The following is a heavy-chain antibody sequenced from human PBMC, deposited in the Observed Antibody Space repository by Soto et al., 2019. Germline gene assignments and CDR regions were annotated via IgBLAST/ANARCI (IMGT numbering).Heavy chain of an antibody. CDR1: GYTFTSYD. Sequence: ASVKVSCKASGYTFTSYDINWVRQATGQGLEWMGWMNPNSVNTGYAQKFQGRGTMTRITSISTVYMELSSLRSEDTAVYYCARDSIVVAPAYYCGQGTLVTVSS. J-gene: IGHJ4*02. V-gene: IGHV1-8*01. CDR3: ARDSIVVAPAYY. D-gene: IGHD2-2*01. CDR2: MNPNSVNT.